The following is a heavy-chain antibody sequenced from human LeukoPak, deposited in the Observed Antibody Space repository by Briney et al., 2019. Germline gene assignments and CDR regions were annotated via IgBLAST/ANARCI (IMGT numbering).Heavy chain of an antibody. CDR2: ISSSSSYT. Sequence: GGSLRLSCAASGFTFSDYYMSWIRQAPGKGLEWVSYISSSSSYTNCADSVKGRFTISRDNAKNSLYLQMNSLRAEDTAVYYCARGRDIVATRTSPYYYYGMDVWGKGTTVTVSS. V-gene: IGHV3-11*06. CDR3: ARGRDIVATRTSPYYYYGMDV. D-gene: IGHD5-12*01. J-gene: IGHJ6*04. CDR1: GFTFSDYY.